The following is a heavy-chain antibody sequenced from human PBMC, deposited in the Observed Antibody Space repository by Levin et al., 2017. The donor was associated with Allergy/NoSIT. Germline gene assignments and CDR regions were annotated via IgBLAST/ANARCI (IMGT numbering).Heavy chain of an antibody. CDR1: GGSLNGHF. J-gene: IGHJ4*02. V-gene: IGHV4-34*01. D-gene: IGHD2/OR15-2a*01. CDR2: INYNGDT. Sequence: SETLSLTSAVYGGSLNGHFWSWIRQPPGKGLEWIGEINYNGDTDYNPSLKSRVTISLDMSKNQFSLRLTSVTAADTATYFCTRISFKGTSPNYWGQGVLVAVSS. CDR3: TRISFKGTSPNY.